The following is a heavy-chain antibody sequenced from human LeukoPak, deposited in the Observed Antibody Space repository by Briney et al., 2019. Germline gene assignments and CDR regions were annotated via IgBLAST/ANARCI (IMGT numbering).Heavy chain of an antibody. Sequence: PSETLSLTCTVSGGSISSYYWSWIRQPPGKGLEWIGSIYYSGSTYYNPSLKSRVTISVDTSKNQFSLKLSSVTAADTAVYYCARVGYGNNWFDPWGQGTLVTVSS. CDR1: GGSISSYY. V-gene: IGHV4-39*07. J-gene: IGHJ5*02. CDR3: ARVGYGNNWFDP. CDR2: IYYSGST. D-gene: IGHD5-12*01.